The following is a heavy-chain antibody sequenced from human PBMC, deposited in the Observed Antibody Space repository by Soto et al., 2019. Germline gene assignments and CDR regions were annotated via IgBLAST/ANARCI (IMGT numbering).Heavy chain of an antibody. D-gene: IGHD3-22*01. J-gene: IGHJ4*02. CDR3: AREDRNDYDSSGYCH. CDR1: GGSIRSGRYY. Sequence: SETLSLTCTVSGGSIRSGRYYWSWIRQHPGKGLEWIGYIHYSGSTYYNPSLKSRLSISVDTSKNQFSLKLSSVTAADTAVYYCAREDRNDYDSSGYCHWGQGALATVSS. V-gene: IGHV4-31*03. CDR2: IHYSGST.